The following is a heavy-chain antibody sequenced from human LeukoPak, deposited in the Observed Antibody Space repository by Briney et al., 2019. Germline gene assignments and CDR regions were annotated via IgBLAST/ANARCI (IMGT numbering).Heavy chain of an antibody. Sequence: SETLPLTCTVSGGSISSSSYYWGWIRQPPGKGLEWIGSIYYSGSTYYNPSLKSRVTISVDTSKNQFSLKLSSVTAADTAVYYCATSYYYDSRGYFGNWYFDLWGRGTLVTVSS. CDR1: GGSISSSSYY. CDR3: ATSYYYDSRGYFGNWYFDL. V-gene: IGHV4-39*07. D-gene: IGHD3-22*01. J-gene: IGHJ2*01. CDR2: IYYSGST.